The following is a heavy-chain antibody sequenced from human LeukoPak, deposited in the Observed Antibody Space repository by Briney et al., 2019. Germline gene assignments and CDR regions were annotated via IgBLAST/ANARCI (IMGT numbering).Heavy chain of an antibody. D-gene: IGHD6-13*01. CDR1: GYTFTGYY. CDR2: INPNSGGT. Sequence: ASVKVSFKASGYTFTGYYMHWVRQAPGQGLEWMGWINPNSGGTNYAQKFQGRVTMTRDTSISTAYMELSRLRSDDTAVYYCAREWLYSSSWSSPGYWGQGTLVTVSS. CDR3: AREWLYSSSWSSPGY. J-gene: IGHJ4*02. V-gene: IGHV1-2*02.